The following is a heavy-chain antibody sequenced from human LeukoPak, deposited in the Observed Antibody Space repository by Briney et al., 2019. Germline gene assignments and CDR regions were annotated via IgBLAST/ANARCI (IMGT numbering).Heavy chain of an antibody. J-gene: IGHJ4*02. CDR1: GFTFSTYW. Sequence: PGGSLRLSCAGSGFTFSTYWMHWVRQAPGKGLEWVSGINWNGGSTGYADSVKGRFTISRDNAKNSLYLQMNSLRAEDTALYYCARARGGYSYGYEGFDYWGQGTLVTVSS. V-gene: IGHV3-20*04. CDR3: ARARGGYSYGYEGFDY. D-gene: IGHD5-18*01. CDR2: INWNGGST.